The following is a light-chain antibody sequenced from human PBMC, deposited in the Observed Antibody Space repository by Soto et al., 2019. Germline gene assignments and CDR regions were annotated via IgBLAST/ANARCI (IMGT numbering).Light chain of an antibody. J-gene: IGKJ1*01. CDR3: QQYHSYWT. CDR1: QNIRSR. V-gene: IGKV1-5*02. CDR2: ADS. Sequence: DIQMTHSPSTLPASVGDRVAIICRASQNIRSRLAWFQQKPGKAPKLLLYADSSLESGLPQRFSGSGSGTEFTLTISSLQTDDFSTYYCQQYHSYWTFGQGPKVDIK.